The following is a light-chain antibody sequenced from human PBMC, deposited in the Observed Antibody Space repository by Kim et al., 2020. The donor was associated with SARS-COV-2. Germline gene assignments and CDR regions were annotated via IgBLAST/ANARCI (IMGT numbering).Light chain of an antibody. CDR1: QNIRSN. CDR2: DAS. V-gene: IGKV3-15*01. CDR3: QQYNDWPPLT. Sequence: SLGERAAPSCRASQNIRSNLAWYQQKPGQAPSLLIFDASNRATGIPGRFSGTGSGTEFSLTISDLQSEDVAVYYCQQYNDWPPLTFGQGTRLEIK. J-gene: IGKJ5*01.